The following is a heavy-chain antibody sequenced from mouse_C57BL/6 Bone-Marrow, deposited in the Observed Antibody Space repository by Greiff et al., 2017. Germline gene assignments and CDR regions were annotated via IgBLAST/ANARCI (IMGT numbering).Heavy chain of an antibody. CDR3: SRGGVVPFDY. V-gene: IGHV1-72*01. CDR2: IDPNSGGT. CDR1: GYTFTSYW. D-gene: IGHD1-1*01. Sequence: QVQLQQPGAELVKPGASVKLSCKASGYTFTSYWMHWVKQRPGRGLEWIGRIDPNSGGTKYNEKFKSKATLTVDKPSTTAYVQLSSLTSEDSAVYYCSRGGVVPFDYWGQGTTLTVSS. J-gene: IGHJ2*01.